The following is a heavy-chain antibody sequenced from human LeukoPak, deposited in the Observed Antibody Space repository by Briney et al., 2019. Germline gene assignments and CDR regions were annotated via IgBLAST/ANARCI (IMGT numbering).Heavy chain of an antibody. D-gene: IGHD6-19*01. CDR2: ISSSSSYI. J-gene: IGHJ4*02. V-gene: IGHV3-21*01. Sequence: GGSLRLSCAASGFTFSSYSMNWVRQAPGKGLEWVSSISSSSSYIYYADSVKGRFTISRDNAKNSLYLQMNSLRAEDTAVYYCARDSGEQWPELVDYWGQGTLVTVSS. CDR1: GFTFSSYS. CDR3: ARDSGEQWPELVDY.